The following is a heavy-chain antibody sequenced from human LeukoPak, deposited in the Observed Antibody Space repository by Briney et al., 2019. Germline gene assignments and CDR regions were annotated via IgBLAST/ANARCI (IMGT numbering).Heavy chain of an antibody. CDR3: AILSSSRPDF. Sequence: SETLSLTCAVYGGSFSGYYWSWIRQPPGKGLEWIGEINHSGGTSYNPSLKSRVVISADASRKQFSLNLSSVTAADTAVYYCAILSSSRPDFWGQGTLVTVSS. J-gene: IGHJ4*02. D-gene: IGHD6-6*01. CDR1: GGSFSGYY. CDR2: INHSGGT. V-gene: IGHV4-34*01.